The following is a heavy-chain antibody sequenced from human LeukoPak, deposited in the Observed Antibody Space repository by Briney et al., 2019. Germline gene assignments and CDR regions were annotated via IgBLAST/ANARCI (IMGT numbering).Heavy chain of an antibody. CDR2: ISYDGSNK. D-gene: IGHD2-21*02. V-gene: IGHV3-30*18. CDR1: GFTFSSYG. CDR3: AKEVVTAPGSEYYFDY. Sequence: GGSLRLSCAASGFTFSSYGMHWVRQAPGKGLEWVAVISYDGSNKYYADPVKGRFTISRDNSKNTLYLQMNSLRAEDTAVYYCAKEVVTAPGSEYYFDYWGQGTLVTVSS. J-gene: IGHJ4*02.